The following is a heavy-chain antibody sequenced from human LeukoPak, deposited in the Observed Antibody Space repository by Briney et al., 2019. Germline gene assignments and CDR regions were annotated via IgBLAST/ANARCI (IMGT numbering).Heavy chain of an antibody. CDR1: GFTFSSFE. CDR2: ISSSGRTT. J-gene: IGHJ4*02. D-gene: IGHD1-20*01. CDR3: ARETITRLDY. V-gene: IGHV3-48*03. Sequence: GGSLRLSCAASGFTFSSFEMNWVRQGPGKGLEWVSYISSSGRTTYYADSVKGRFTISRDNAKNSLFLQMNSLRGEDTAVYYCARETITRLDYWGQGTLVTVSS.